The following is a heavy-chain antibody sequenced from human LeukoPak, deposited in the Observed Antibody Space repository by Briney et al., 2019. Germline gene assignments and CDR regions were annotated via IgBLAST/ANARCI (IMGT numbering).Heavy chain of an antibody. D-gene: IGHD3-22*01. Sequence: PGGSLRLSCAASGFTFSTYWMTWVRQAPGKGLEWVANINQDGSQKYYVDSVKGRFTISSDNAKNSLYLQMNSLRAEDTAVYYCVRTDSSGSRANWGQGTLVTVSS. CDR1: GFTFSTYW. CDR3: VRTDSSGSRAN. J-gene: IGHJ4*02. CDR2: INQDGSQK. V-gene: IGHV3-7*01.